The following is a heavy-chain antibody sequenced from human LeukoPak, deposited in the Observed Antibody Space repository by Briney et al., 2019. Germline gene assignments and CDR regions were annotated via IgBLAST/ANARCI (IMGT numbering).Heavy chain of an antibody. CDR3: AKTYNNIWYFDC. V-gene: IGHV3-23*01. CDR2: ISDSGGST. CDR1: GFTFSSFG. J-gene: IGHJ4*02. Sequence: GGSLRLSCAASGFTFSSFGMTWVRQAPGKRLEWVSAISDSGGSTYYADSVKGRFTISRDNSKNTLYLQMTSLRAEDTALYYCAKTYNNIWYFDCWGQGALVTVSS. D-gene: IGHD1-14*01.